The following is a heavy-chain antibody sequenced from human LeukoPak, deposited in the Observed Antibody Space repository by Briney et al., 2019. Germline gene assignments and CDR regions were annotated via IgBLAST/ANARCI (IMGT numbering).Heavy chain of an antibody. Sequence: GGTLRLSCSASGFTFTTYGMNWVRQAPRKGLEWVSGIGGSGTRTYYADSVKGRFTISRDNSKNTLYLQMNSLRDEDTAVYYCAKDSHWILFDDWGQGTLVTVSS. CDR1: GFTFTTYG. CDR3: AKDSHWILFDD. CDR2: IGGSGTRT. V-gene: IGHV3-23*01. D-gene: IGHD2-2*03. J-gene: IGHJ4*02.